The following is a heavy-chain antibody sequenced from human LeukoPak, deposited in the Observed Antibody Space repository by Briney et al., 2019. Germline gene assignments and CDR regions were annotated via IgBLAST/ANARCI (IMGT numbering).Heavy chain of an antibody. CDR1: GYSFTSYW. Sequence: GESLKISCQCSGYSFTSYWIGWVRQMPGKGLELMGIIYPDDSDTRYSPSFQGQVTISADKSISTASLQWSSLKASDTATYYCARHGSIGARQNWFDPWGQGTLVTVSS. V-gene: IGHV5-51*01. J-gene: IGHJ5*02. CDR3: ARHGSIGARQNWFDP. D-gene: IGHD6-6*01. CDR2: IYPDDSDT.